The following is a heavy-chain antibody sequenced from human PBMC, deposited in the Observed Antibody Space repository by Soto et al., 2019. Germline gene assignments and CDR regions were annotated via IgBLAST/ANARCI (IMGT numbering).Heavy chain of an antibody. CDR1: GFTFSSYA. J-gene: IGHJ6*02. CDR2: ISGSGGST. V-gene: IGHV3-23*01. D-gene: IGHD6-6*01. CDR3: AKDLSSQVYYYYGMDV. Sequence: EVQLLESGGGLVQPGGSLRLSCAASGFTFSSYAMSWVRQAPGKGLEWVSAISGSGGSTYYADSVKGRFTISRDTSKNTLSLQMNSPRAADTAVYYCAKDLSSQVYYYYGMDVWGQGPTVTVSS.